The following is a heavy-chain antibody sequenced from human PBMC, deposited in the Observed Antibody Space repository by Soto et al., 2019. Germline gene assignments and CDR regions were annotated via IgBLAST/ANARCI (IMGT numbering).Heavy chain of an antibody. V-gene: IGHV4-31*02. CDR1: GASISSGGYY. J-gene: IGHJ4*02. CDR3: ARGPPRDGYNLSF. CDR2: IYYSGST. Sequence: SETLSLTXTVSGASISSGGYYWSWLRQHPGKGLEWIGFIYYSGSTYYNPSLKSRVTISLDTSKNQFSLKLSSVTAADTAVYYCARGPPRDGYNLSFWGRGTLVTVSS. D-gene: IGHD5-12*01.